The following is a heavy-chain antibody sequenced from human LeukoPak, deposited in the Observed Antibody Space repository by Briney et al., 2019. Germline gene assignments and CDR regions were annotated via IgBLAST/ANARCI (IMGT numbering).Heavy chain of an antibody. V-gene: IGHV4-4*09. CDR3: ARLLSISYFDY. Sequence: SETLSLTCTVSGGSFTSYYWSWIRQPPGKGLEWIGYICTSGSTNYNPSLKSRVTISVDTSKNQFSLKLSSVTAADTAVYYCARLLSISYFDYWGQGTLVTVSS. D-gene: IGHD6-6*01. J-gene: IGHJ4*02. CDR2: ICTSGST. CDR1: GGSFTSYY.